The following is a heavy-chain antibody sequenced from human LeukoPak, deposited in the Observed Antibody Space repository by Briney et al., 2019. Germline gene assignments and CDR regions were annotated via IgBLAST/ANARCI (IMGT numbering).Heavy chain of an antibody. Sequence: GGSLTLPCAASGFTFRSYAMSWVRQATGKGLEWVSAISGSGGSTFCGDSVKGRFNISRDNSKNTLYLQMNSLRAEYTAVYYCAKQASEAWDVDYWGQGTLVTVSS. CDR3: AKQASEAWDVDY. CDR2: ISGSGGST. V-gene: IGHV3-23*01. D-gene: IGHD1-26*01. J-gene: IGHJ4*02. CDR1: GFTFRSYA.